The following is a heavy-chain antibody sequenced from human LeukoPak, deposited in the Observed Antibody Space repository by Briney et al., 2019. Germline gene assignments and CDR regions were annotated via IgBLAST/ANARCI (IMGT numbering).Heavy chain of an antibody. CDR3: ARDSSSDY. V-gene: IGHV1-46*01. Sequence: ASVKVSCKASGYTFIKYYMHWVRQAPGQGLEWMGVINPSSGGTSYPQKFQGRVTMTRDTSTSTVYMELSSLRSEDTAVYYCARDSSSDYWGQGTLVTVSS. J-gene: IGHJ4*02. D-gene: IGHD6-19*01. CDR2: INPSSGGT. CDR1: GYTFIKYY.